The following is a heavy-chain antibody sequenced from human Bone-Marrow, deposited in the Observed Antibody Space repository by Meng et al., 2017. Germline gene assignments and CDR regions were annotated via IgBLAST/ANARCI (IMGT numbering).Heavy chain of an antibody. CDR3: ARGPLSAAGTMGYFQH. Sequence: QVQLEESGPGLLNPSPTLSLTCTVSGGSISGGGYYWSWIRQHPGKGLEWIGYIYYSGSTYYNPSLKSRVTISVDTSKNQFSLKLSSVTAADTAVYYCARGPLSAAGTMGYFQHWGQGTLVTVSS. CDR2: IYYSGST. J-gene: IGHJ1*01. D-gene: IGHD6-13*01. CDR1: GGSISGGGYY. V-gene: IGHV4-31*03.